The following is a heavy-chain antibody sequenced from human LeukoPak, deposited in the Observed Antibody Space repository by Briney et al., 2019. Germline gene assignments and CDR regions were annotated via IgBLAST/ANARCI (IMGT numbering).Heavy chain of an antibody. CDR3: AKDSIGSYYSYYFDC. CDR1: GFTFDDYA. D-gene: IGHD3-10*01. V-gene: IGHV3-9*01. CDR2: ISWNSGSI. J-gene: IGHJ4*02. Sequence: SLRLSCAASGFTFDDYAMHWVRQAPGKGLEWVSGISWNSGSIGYADSVKGRFTISRDNAKNSLYLQMNSLRLEDTALYYCAKDSIGSYYSYYFDCWGQGTLVTVSS.